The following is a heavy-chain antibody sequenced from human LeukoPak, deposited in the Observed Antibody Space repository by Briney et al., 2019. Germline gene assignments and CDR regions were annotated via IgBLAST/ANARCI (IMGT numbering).Heavy chain of an antibody. CDR1: GGSFSGYY. V-gene: IGHV4-34*01. J-gene: IGHJ4*02. Sequence: SETLSLACAVYGGSFSGYYWSWIRQPSGKGLEWIGEINHSGSTNYNPSLKSRVTISVDTSKNQFSLKLSSVTAADTAVYYCARIRYDFWSGYHYYFDYWGQGTLVTVSS. D-gene: IGHD3-3*01. CDR3: ARIRYDFWSGYHYYFDY. CDR2: INHSGST.